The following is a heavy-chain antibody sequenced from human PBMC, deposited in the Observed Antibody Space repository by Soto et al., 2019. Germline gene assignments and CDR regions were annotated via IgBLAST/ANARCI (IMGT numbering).Heavy chain of an antibody. V-gene: IGHV1-8*01. Sequence: QVQLVQSGAEVKKPGASVKVSCKASGYTFTSYDINWVRQATGQGLEWMGWMNPNSGNTGYAQKFQGRVTMTSNTSISTAYMELSSLRSEDTDVYYRARGFDPTPPEKYYFAYRGQGTLVTVSS. CDR1: GYTFTSYD. CDR3: ARGFDPTPPEKYYFAY. J-gene: IGHJ4*02. D-gene: IGHD2-2*01. CDR2: MNPNSGNT.